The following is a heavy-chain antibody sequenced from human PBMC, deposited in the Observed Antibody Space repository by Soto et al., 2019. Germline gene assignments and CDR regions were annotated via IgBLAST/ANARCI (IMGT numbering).Heavy chain of an antibody. Sequence: QVQLVQSGAEVKKPGSSVKVSSKASGVTYSSYAFSWVRQAPGHGLEWMGGIIPIFGTANYAQKFQGRVTITADESMSTAYMELSSLRSEDTAVYYCASGVGARGYGMDVWGQGTTVTVSS. CDR3: ASGVGARGYGMDV. CDR1: GVTYSSYA. V-gene: IGHV1-69*12. CDR2: IIPIFGTA. J-gene: IGHJ6*02. D-gene: IGHD1-26*01.